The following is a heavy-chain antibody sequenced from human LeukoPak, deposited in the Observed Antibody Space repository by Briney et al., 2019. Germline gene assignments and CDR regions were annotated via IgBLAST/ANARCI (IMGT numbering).Heavy chain of an antibody. CDR3: AREAVTVGGSWFDP. D-gene: IGHD6-19*01. J-gene: IGHJ5*02. V-gene: IGHV4-34*01. CDR1: GGSFSGYY. CDR2: INLSGNT. Sequence: PSETLSLTCGVFGGSFSGYYWSWIRQPPGQGLEWIGEINLSGNTNYNPSLKSRVSISVDTSKNQFSLHLTPVTAADTAVYYCAREAVTVGGSWFDPWGQGTLVTVSS.